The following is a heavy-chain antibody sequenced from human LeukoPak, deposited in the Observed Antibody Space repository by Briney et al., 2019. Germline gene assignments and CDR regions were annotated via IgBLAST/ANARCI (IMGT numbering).Heavy chain of an antibody. J-gene: IGHJ4*02. CDR2: IYWNDDK. CDR1: GFSLSTSGVG. CDR3: AHLSYYYDSSGYYVFDY. D-gene: IGHD3-22*01. V-gene: IGHV2-5*01. Sequence: SGPTLVNPTQTLTLTCTFSGFSLSTSGVGVGWIRQPPGKALEWLALIYWNDDKRYSPSLKSRLTITKDTSKNQVVLTVTNMDPVDTATYYCAHLSYYYDSSGYYVFDYWGQGTLVTVYS.